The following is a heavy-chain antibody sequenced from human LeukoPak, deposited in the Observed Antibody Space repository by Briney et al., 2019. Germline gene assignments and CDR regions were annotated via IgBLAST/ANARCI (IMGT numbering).Heavy chain of an antibody. CDR3: VRVSCGYNCHYAMDV. D-gene: IGHD5-18*01. CDR2: VSAHSGNT. CDR1: GYTFASYG. J-gene: IGHJ6*02. Sequence: ASVKVSCKASGYTFASYGISWLRQAPGQGLEWVGWVSAHSGNTKYAERVQGRASMTADTSTSTAYMELRSLRSDDTALYYCVRVSCGYNCHYAMDVWGQGTTVTVSS. V-gene: IGHV1-18*01.